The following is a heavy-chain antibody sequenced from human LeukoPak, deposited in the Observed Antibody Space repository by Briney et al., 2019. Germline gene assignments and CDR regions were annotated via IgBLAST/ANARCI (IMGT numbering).Heavy chain of an antibody. CDR3: TKDAGYASDY. CDR2: ICSDSSRT. Sequence: GGSLRLSCAASGCSFSTTWMHWVRQAPGKGLEWAALICSDSSRTTYADSVKGRFTISRDNAKNPVYLQMSSLRVEDRAVYSCTKDAGYASDYWGQGILVPVSS. D-gene: IGHD2-15*01. J-gene: IGHJ4*02. CDR1: GCSFSTTW. V-gene: IGHV3-74*01.